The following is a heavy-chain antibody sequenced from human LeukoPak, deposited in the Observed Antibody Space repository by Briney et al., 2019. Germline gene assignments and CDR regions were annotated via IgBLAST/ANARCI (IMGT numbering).Heavy chain of an antibody. V-gene: IGHV3-23*01. CDR1: GFTFSIYA. Sequence: SGGSLRLSCVASGFTFSIYAMTWVRQARGRGLEWVSSIIGNAGSTYYADSVQARFIISRDNSKNTLFLQMTSQRAEDTAVYYCAKDPRWLPYGMDVWGQGTTVTVS. CDR2: IIGNAGST. CDR3: AKDPRWLPYGMDV. J-gene: IGHJ6*02. D-gene: IGHD5-12*01.